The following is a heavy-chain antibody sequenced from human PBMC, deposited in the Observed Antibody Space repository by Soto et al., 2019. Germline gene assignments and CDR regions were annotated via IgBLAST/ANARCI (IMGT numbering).Heavy chain of an antibody. CDR2: ISGSGGST. CDR1: GFTFSSYA. J-gene: IGHJ4*02. Sequence: EVQLLESGGGLVQPGGSLRLSCAASGFTFSSYAMSWVRQAPGQGLEWVSAISGSGGSTYYADSVKGRFTVSRDTSKNTLYLQMNSLRAEDTAVYYCARRGSGSYYDYWGQGTLVTVSS. CDR3: ARRGSGSYYDY. V-gene: IGHV3-23*01. D-gene: IGHD1-26*01.